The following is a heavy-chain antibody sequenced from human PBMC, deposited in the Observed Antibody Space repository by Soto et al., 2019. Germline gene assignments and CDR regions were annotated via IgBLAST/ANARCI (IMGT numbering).Heavy chain of an antibody. Sequence: PAETLSLTCTVSGGSISSYYWSWIRQPAGKGLEWIGCIYTSGSTNYNPSLKSRVTMSVDTSKNQFSLKLSSVTAADTAVYYCAREINDYYDSSGPNWFDPWGQGTLVTVSS. CDR1: GGSISSYY. CDR2: IYTSGST. J-gene: IGHJ5*02. V-gene: IGHV4-4*07. CDR3: AREINDYYDSSGPNWFDP. D-gene: IGHD3-22*01.